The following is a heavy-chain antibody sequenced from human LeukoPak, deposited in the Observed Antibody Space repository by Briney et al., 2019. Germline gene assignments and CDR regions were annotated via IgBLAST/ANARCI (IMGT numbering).Heavy chain of an antibody. D-gene: IGHD6-19*01. CDR2: IRSKAYGGTT. Sequence: PGGSLRLSCTASGFTFGDYATSWVRQAPGKGLEWVGFIRSKAYGGTTEYAASVKGRFTISRDDSKSIAYLQMNSLKTVDTAVYYCTRVGSSGWYDNYWGQGTLVTVSS. CDR1: GFTFGDYA. CDR3: TRVGSSGWYDNY. V-gene: IGHV3-49*04. J-gene: IGHJ4*02.